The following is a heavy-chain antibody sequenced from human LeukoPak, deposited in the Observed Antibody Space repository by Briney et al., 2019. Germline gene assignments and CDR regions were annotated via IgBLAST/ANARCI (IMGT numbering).Heavy chain of an antibody. D-gene: IGHD5-24*01. J-gene: IGHJ3*02. V-gene: IGHV4-39*01. CDR1: GGSVSSTAYY. Sequence: PSETLSLTCTVSGGSVSSTAYYWGWIRQTPGKGLQWIGNAYVNGHTYYNPSLKSRVTIVVDTSKNEFSLKLSSVTAADTAVYYCARIGGYNLSRNAFDIWGRGTLVTVSS. CDR3: ARIGGYNLSRNAFDI. CDR2: AYVNGHT.